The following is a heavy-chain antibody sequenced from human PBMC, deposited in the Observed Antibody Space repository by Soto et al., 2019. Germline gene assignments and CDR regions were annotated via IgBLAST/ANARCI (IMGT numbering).Heavy chain of an antibody. D-gene: IGHD6-25*01. V-gene: IGHV1-18*01. CDR1: GYTFTTYG. CDR2: ISANSGKT. J-gene: IGHJ6*03. Sequence: ASVKVSFKASGYTFTTYGFTWVRQTPGQGLEWMGWISANSGKTHSAQKFQGRLTMTTDTSTSTAYMELRSLRSDDTAVYYCARDDGYVDMGGYRYFSNMDVWGKGTTVTVSS. CDR3: ARDDGYVDMGGYRYFSNMDV.